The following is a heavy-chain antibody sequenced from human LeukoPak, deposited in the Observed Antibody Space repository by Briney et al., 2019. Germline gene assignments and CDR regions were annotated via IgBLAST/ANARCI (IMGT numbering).Heavy chain of an antibody. CDR3: ARVSNYYYYYYMDV. Sequence: ASVKVSCKASGGTFSSYAISWVRQAPGQGLEGMGGIIPIFGSANYAQKFQGRVTITADESTSTAYMELSSLRSEDTAVYYCARVSNYYYYYYMDVWGKGTTVTVSS. J-gene: IGHJ6*03. D-gene: IGHD4-11*01. V-gene: IGHV1-69*13. CDR1: GGTFSSYA. CDR2: IIPIFGSA.